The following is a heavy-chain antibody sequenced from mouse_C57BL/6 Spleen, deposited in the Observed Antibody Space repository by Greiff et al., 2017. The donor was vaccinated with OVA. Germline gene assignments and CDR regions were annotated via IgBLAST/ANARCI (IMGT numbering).Heavy chain of an antibody. V-gene: IGHV5-17*01. D-gene: IGHD4-1*01. J-gene: IGHJ2*01. CDR3: ARKELGQDFDY. Sequence: EVKLVESGGGLVKPGGSLKLSCAASGFTFSDYGMHWVRQAPEKGLEWVAYISSGSSTIYYADTVKGRFTIARDNAKNTLFLQMTSLRSEDTAMYYCARKELGQDFDYWGQGTTLTVSS. CDR2: ISSGSSTI. CDR1: GFTFSDYG.